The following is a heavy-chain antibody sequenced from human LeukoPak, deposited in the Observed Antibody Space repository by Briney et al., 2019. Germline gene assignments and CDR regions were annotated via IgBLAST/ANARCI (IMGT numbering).Heavy chain of an antibody. V-gene: IGHV1-3*01. CDR3: ARDWGAYGDLNWFDP. CDR2: INAGNGNT. Sequence: ASVKVSCKASGYTFTSYAMHWVRQAPGQRLEWMGWINAGNGNTKYSQKFQGRVTITRDTSASTAYMELSSLRSEDTAVYYCARDWGAYGDLNWFDPWGPGTLVTVSS. J-gene: IGHJ5*02. CDR1: GYTFTSYA. D-gene: IGHD4-17*01.